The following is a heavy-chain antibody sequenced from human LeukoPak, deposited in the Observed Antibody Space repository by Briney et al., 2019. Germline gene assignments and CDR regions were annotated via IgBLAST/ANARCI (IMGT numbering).Heavy chain of an antibody. V-gene: IGHV4-61*02. Sequence: SQTLSLTCTVSGGSISSGSYYWSWIRQPAGKGLEWIGRIYTSGSTNYNPSLKSRVTISVDTSKNQFSLELSSVTAADTAVYYCARVGYDFWSGLEYGMDVWGQGTTVTVSS. D-gene: IGHD3-3*01. CDR2: IYTSGST. CDR1: GGSISSGSYY. J-gene: IGHJ6*02. CDR3: ARVGYDFWSGLEYGMDV.